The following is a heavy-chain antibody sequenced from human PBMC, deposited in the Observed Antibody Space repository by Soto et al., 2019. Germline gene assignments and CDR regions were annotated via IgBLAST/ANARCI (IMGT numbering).Heavy chain of an antibody. V-gene: IGHV4-4*07. CDR1: GGSISKFY. Sequence: KTSETLSLTCNVSGGSISKFYWAWIRKTAGSGPEWMGRVYATGTTDYNPSLRSRVAMSVDISKKTFSLRLRSVTGADSGVYYCVRDGSKSLRDWFDPWGQGILVTVS. CDR3: VRDGSKSLRDWFDP. J-gene: IGHJ5*02. CDR2: VYATGTT.